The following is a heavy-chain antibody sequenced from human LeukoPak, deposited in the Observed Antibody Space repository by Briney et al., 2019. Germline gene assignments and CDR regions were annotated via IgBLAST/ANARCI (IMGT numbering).Heavy chain of an antibody. CDR3: ARVGRIAAQEYYFDY. CDR1: GYTFTSYG. D-gene: IGHD6-6*01. Sequence: ASVKVSCKASGYTFTSYGISWVRQAPGQGLEWMGWISAYNGNTNYAQKLQGRVTMTTDTSTSTAYMELRSLRSDDTAVYYCARVGRIAAQEYYFDYWGQGTLVTVSS. V-gene: IGHV1-18*01. CDR2: ISAYNGNT. J-gene: IGHJ4*02.